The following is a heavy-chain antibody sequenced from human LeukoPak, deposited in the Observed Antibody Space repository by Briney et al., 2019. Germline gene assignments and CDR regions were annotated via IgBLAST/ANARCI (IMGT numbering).Heavy chain of an antibody. CDR1: GFTFSKSW. D-gene: IGHD2-21*02. CDR3: AKGKQTAFLDWFDP. V-gene: IGHV3-7*05. CDR2: IKQEGNEK. J-gene: IGHJ5*02. Sequence: GGSLRLSCAASGFTFSKSWMTWVRQAPGKGLEWVANIKQEGNEKNYVDSVKGRFTISRDNAKNSLYLQMNSLRAEDTAIYYCAKGKQTAFLDWFDPWGQGTLVTVSS.